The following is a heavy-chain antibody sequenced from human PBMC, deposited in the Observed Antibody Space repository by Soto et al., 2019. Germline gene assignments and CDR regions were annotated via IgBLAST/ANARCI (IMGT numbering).Heavy chain of an antibody. CDR1: GYTFFNYD. D-gene: IGHD3-16*01. J-gene: IGHJ5*02. CDR2: MNPGSGKT. Sequence: ASVKVSCKASGYTFFNYDISWVRQATGQGLEWMGWMNPGSGKTGYANKFQGRVTMTRDASTSTAHLELSSLTSEDTAVYYCARMASFGTLNWFDPWGQGTLVTVSS. V-gene: IGHV1-8*02. CDR3: ARMASFGTLNWFDP.